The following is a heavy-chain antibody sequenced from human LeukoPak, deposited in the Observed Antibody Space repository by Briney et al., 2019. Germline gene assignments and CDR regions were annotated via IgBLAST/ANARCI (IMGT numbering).Heavy chain of an antibody. CDR3: ATDRDRRDAFDI. V-gene: IGHV4-38-2*02. Sequence: SETLSLTCTVSGYSISSGYYWGWIRQPPGKGLEWIGGIHHNGRTYYNPSLKSRVTISLDTSKNQFSLKLNSVAAADTAVYYCATDRDRRDAFDIWGQGTMVTVSS. CDR1: GYSISSGYY. J-gene: IGHJ3*02. CDR2: IHHNGRT.